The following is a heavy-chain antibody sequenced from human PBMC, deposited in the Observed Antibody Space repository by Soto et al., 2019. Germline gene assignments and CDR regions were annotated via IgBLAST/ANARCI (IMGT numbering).Heavy chain of an antibody. D-gene: IGHD3-10*01. J-gene: IGHJ4*02. V-gene: IGHV1-69*02. Sequence: QVQLVQSGAEVKKPGSSVKVSCKASGDTFSFYTINWVRQAPGLGLEWVGRINPILSMSNYAQKFQGRVTMTADKSTSTAYMELRSLRYEDTAMYYCATSYGSGYRAFDYWGQGALVTVSS. CDR3: ATSYGSGYRAFDY. CDR1: GDTFSFYT. CDR2: INPILSMS.